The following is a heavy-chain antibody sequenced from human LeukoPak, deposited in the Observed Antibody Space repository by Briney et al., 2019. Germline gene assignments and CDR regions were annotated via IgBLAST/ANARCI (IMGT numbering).Heavy chain of an antibody. CDR2: IYYSEST. D-gene: IGHD3-22*01. V-gene: IGHV4-39*01. Sequence: SETLSLTCTVSGGSISSSSYYWGWIRQPPGKGLEWIGSIYYSESTYNNPSLKSRVTISVDTSKNQFSLKMSSVTAADTAVYYCARHRYYYYSSGYFLWGQGTLVTVSS. CDR3: ARHRYYYYSSGYFL. J-gene: IGHJ4*02. CDR1: GGSISSSSYY.